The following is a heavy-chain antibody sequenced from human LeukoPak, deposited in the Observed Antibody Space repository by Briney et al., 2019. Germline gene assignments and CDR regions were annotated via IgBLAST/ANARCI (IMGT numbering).Heavy chain of an antibody. J-gene: IGHJ4*02. V-gene: IGHV3-9*01. Sequence: GGSLRLSCVASGFTFDDYAMHWVRQAPGKGLEWVSGISWNGGTIGYADSVKGRFTISRDNAKTSLYLQMNSLRAEDTALYYCARGLSGVTGYTYGRGIDYWGQGTLVTVSS. CDR2: ISWNGGTI. CDR3: ARGLSGVTGYTYGRGIDY. CDR1: GFTFDDYA. D-gene: IGHD5-18*01.